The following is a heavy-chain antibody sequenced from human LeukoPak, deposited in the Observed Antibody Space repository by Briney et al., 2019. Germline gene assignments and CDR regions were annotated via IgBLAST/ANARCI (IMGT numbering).Heavy chain of an antibody. Sequence: GGSLRPSCAASGFTFSSYSMNWVRQAPGKGLEWVSYIGTSNSRIYYADSVKGRFTISRDNAKNSLYLQMNSLRAEDTAVYYCARDDGDYAHPVDYWGQGTLVTVSS. D-gene: IGHD4-17*01. J-gene: IGHJ4*02. V-gene: IGHV3-48*04. CDR1: GFTFSSYS. CDR2: IGTSNSRI. CDR3: ARDDGDYAHPVDY.